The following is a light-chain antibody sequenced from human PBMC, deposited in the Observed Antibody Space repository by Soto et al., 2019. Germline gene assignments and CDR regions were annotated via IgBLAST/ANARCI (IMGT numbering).Light chain of an antibody. Sequence: DIQMTQSPSTLSASVGARVPITCRASQSVSNWLAWYQQKPGKAPKLLIYAASSLQSGVPSRFSGSGSGTDFTLTISSLQPEDFATYYCQQSYSTTITFGQGTRLEIK. CDR2: AAS. J-gene: IGKJ5*01. CDR3: QQSYSTTIT. CDR1: QSVSNW. V-gene: IGKV1-39*01.